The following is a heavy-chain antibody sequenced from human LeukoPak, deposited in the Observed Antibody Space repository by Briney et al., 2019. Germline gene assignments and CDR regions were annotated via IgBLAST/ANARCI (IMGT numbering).Heavy chain of an antibody. CDR1: GGSISSYY. CDR2: IYYSGST. D-gene: IGHD1-26*01. Sequence: NPSETLSLTCTVSGGSISSYYWSWIRQPPGKGLEWIGYIYYSGSTNYNPSLKSRVTISVDTSKNQFSLKLSSVTAADTAVYYCARSRGGSLNWFDPWGRGTLVTVSS. J-gene: IGHJ5*02. V-gene: IGHV4-59*01. CDR3: ARSRGGSLNWFDP.